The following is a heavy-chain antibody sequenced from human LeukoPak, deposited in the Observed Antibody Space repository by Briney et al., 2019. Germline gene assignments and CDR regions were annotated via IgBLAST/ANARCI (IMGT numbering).Heavy chain of an antibody. CDR1: GFPFSSYG. V-gene: IGHV3-33*01. CDR2: LVYDARS. D-gene: IGHD6-19*01. J-gene: IGHJ4*02. Sequence: PGGSLRLSCAAPGFPFSSYGIHWVRQAPGKGLEWVARLVYDARSDYANSVKGRFSISRDDSKNTLFLDVSNLRVEDTALYYCARDLSAAFDFWGQGVLVTVSS. CDR3: ARDLSAAFDF.